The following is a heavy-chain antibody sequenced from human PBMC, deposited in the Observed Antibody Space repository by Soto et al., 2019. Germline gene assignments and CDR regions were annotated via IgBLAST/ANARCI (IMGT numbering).Heavy chain of an antibody. D-gene: IGHD6-6*01. J-gene: IGHJ4*02. CDR2: ISAYNGNT. CDR1: GYTFTSYG. V-gene: IGHV1-18*04. CDR3: ARVPPGQLVSLYFDY. Sequence: QVQLVQSGAEVKKPGASVKVSCKASGYTFTSYGISWVRQAPGQGREWMGWISAYNGNTNYAQKLQGRGTMTTDTSTSTAYMELRSLRSDDTAVYYCARVPPGQLVSLYFDYWGQGTLVTVSS.